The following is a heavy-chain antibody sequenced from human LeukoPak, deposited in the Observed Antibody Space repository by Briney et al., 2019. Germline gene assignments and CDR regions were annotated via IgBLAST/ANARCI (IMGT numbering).Heavy chain of an antibody. CDR3: ARSRIVGATFDY. CDR1: RGSVKTYS. D-gene: IGHD1-26*01. Sequence: SETLSLTCTVCRGSVKTYSWSWVRQPPGKGLEWIGYVSYSGAANYNPSLKSRVTISVDTSKNQFSLKLSSVTVADTAVYYCARSRIVGATFDYWGQGTLVTVSS. V-gene: IGHV4-59*02. CDR2: VSYSGAA. J-gene: IGHJ4*02.